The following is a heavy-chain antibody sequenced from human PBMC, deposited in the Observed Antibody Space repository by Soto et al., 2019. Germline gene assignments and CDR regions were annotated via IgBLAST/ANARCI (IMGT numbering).Heavy chain of an antibody. CDR1: GYTFTSYD. J-gene: IGHJ6*02. V-gene: IGHV1-8*01. CDR3: ARVDARREWPYSYYGMDV. D-gene: IGHD3-3*01. CDR2: MNPNSGNT. Sequence: QVQLVQSGAEVKKPGASVKVSCKASGYTFTSYDITWVRQATGQGLEWMGWMNPNSGNTGYAQKFQGRVTMTRKTSISTAYMELSSLRSEDTAVYYCARVDARREWPYSYYGMDVWGQGTTVTVSS.